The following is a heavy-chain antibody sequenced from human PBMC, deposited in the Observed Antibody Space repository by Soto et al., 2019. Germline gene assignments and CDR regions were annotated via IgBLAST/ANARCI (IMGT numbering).Heavy chain of an antibody. CDR3: ARGRGYPYYFDY. CDR2: IGTAGDT. D-gene: IGHD5-18*01. CDR1: GFTFSSYD. J-gene: IGHJ4*02. Sequence: EVQLVESGGGLVQPGGSLRLSCAASGFTFSSYDMHWVRQATGKGLEWVSAIGTAGDTYYPGSVKGRFTISRENAKHSLYLQMNGLSAGDTAVYYCARGRGYPYYFDYWGQGTLVTVSS. V-gene: IGHV3-13*01.